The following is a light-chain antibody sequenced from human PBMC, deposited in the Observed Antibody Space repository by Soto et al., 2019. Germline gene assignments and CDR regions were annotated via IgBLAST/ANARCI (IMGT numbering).Light chain of an antibody. CDR3: HHYAST. CDR1: QSVSSTY. CDR2: GAS. J-gene: IGKJ1*01. Sequence: ETVLTQSPGTLSLSPGERAILSCRASQSVSSTYLAWYQQKPGQAPRLLIYGASSRATGVPDRFSGSGSGTDFTLTISRLEPEDFAVYFCHHYASTFGQGTKVDIK. V-gene: IGKV3-20*01.